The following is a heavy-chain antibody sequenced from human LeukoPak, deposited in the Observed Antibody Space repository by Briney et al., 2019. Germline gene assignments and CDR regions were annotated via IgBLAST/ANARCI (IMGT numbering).Heavy chain of an antibody. CDR1: GFTFSSNW. CDR3: ARALMAVAIFDY. D-gene: IGHD6-19*01. J-gene: IGHJ4*02. CDR2: ISGDGTTI. Sequence: GGSLRLSCAASGFTFSSNWMNWVRQAPGEGLVWVSRISGDGTTITYADSVKGRFTISRDNAKNTLYLQMNSLSAEDTAVYHCARALMAVAIFDYWGQGTLVTVSS. V-gene: IGHV3-74*01.